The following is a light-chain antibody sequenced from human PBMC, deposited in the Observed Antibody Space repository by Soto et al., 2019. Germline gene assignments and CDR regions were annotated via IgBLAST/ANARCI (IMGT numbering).Light chain of an antibody. CDR1: RGISSY. J-gene: IGKJ5*01. Sequence: IQLTQSPSSLSASVGDRVTITCQASRGISSYLAWYQQKKGKTPNLLVYSASTLQSGVPSRFRGRGSGPDFTLTISRLQPEDSETYFCQQLNSYPQTFGQGTRLEIK. V-gene: IGKV1-9*01. CDR2: SAS. CDR3: QQLNSYPQT.